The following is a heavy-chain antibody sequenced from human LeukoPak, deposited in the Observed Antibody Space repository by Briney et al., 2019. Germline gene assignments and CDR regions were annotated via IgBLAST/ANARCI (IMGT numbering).Heavy chain of an antibody. CDR3: TRPSGRSSWYFSCFYY. CDR2: IYSGGRT. V-gene: IGHV3-53*01. D-gene: IGHD6-13*01. CDR1: GVTVNSNY. Sequence: GGSLRHSCAPSGVTVNSNYMSWVRHALGKGLGCVSVIYSGGRTYYEVSVKGRLTIFRHNSKNTLDLQMNRLRAEDTAVYYCTRPSGRSSWYFSCFYYWGQGALVTVSS. J-gene: IGHJ4*02.